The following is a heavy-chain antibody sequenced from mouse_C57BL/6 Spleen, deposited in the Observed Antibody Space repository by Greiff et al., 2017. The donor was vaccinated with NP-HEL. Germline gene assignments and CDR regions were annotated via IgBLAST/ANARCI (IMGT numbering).Heavy chain of an antibody. D-gene: IGHD4-1*01. J-gene: IGHJ2*01. CDR1: GYAFTNYL. Sequence: QVQLQQSGAELVRPGTSVKVSCKASGYAFTNYLIEWVKQRPGQGLEWIGVINPGSGGTNYNEKFKGKATLTADKSSSTAYMQLSSLTSEDSAVYVCAREARTGSSYFDYWGQGTTLTVFS. CDR2: INPGSGGT. V-gene: IGHV1-54*01. CDR3: AREARTGSSYFDY.